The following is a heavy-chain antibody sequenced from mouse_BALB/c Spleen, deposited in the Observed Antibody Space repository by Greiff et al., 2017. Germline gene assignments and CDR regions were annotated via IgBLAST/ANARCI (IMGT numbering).Heavy chain of an antibody. V-gene: IGHV5-4*02. CDR1: GFTFSDYY. J-gene: IGHJ2*01. D-gene: IGHD1-1*01. Sequence: EVKLMESGGGLVKPGGSLKLSCAASGFTFSDYYMYWVRQTPEKRLEWVATISDGGSYTYYPDSVKGRFTISRDNAKNNLYLQMSSLKSEDTAMYYCARGATVVATSPFDYWGQGTTLTVSS. CDR3: ARGATVVATSPFDY. CDR2: ISDGGSYT.